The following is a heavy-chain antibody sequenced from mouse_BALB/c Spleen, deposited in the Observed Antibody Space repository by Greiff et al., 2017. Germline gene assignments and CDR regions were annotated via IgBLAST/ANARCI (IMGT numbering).Heavy chain of an antibody. J-gene: IGHJ2*01. V-gene: IGHV1-69*02. Sequence: VQLQQPGAELVKPGASVKLSCKASGYTFTSYWMHWVKQRPGQGLEWIGEIDPSDSYTNYNQKFKGKATLTVDKSSSTAYMQLSSLTSEDSAVYYCARGTGDYWGQGTTLTVSS. CDR3: ARGTGDY. D-gene: IGHD3-3*01. CDR2: IDPSDSYT. CDR1: GYTFTSYW.